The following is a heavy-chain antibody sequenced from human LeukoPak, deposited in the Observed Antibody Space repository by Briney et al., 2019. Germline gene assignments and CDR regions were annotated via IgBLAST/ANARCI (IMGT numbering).Heavy chain of an antibody. V-gene: IGHV3-53*01. CDR1: GFTVSNSY. CDR2: IYSGGNT. Sequence: GGSLRLSCAASGFTVSNSYMSWVRQAPGRGLEWISVIYSGGNTYYTDSVKGRFTISRDNSKNTLYLQMNSLRADDTAVYYCAKTGGPWDWGQGTLVTVSS. D-gene: IGHD7-27*01. CDR3: AKTGGPWD. J-gene: IGHJ4*02.